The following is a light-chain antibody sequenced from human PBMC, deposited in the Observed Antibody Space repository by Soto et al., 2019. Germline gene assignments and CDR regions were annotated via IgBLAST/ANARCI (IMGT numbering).Light chain of an antibody. CDR1: QSVSSSY. CDR2: GAS. Sequence: EIVLTQSPGTLSLSPGERATLSCRASQSVSSSYLAWYQQKPGQAPRLLIYGASSRATGIPDRFSGSGSGNDFPLTISRLEPEDFAVYYCQQYGSSPGLTFGGGTKVEIK. J-gene: IGKJ4*01. CDR3: QQYGSSPGLT. V-gene: IGKV3-20*01.